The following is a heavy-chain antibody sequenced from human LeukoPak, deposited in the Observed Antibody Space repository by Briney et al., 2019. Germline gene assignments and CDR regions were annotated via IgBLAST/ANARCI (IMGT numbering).Heavy chain of an antibody. CDR3: ARERPPRYSSSRFGGWFDP. J-gene: IGHJ5*02. CDR1: GFTFSSYS. V-gene: IGHV3-48*01. Sequence: QPGGSLRLSCAASGFTFSSYSMNWVRQAPGKGLEWISYITSSNGTIYYADSVKGRFTISRDNAKNTLYLQMNSLRAEDTAVYYCARERPPRYSSSRFGGWFDPWGQGTLVTVSS. D-gene: IGHD6-6*01. CDR2: ITSSNGTI.